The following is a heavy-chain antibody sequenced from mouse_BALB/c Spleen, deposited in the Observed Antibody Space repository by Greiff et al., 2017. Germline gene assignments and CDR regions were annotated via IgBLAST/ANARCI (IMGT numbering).Heavy chain of an antibody. CDR1: GYTFTDYN. CDR2: IYPYNGGT. CDR3: ASPYYDYDGFAY. Sequence: EVQLQQPGPELVKPGASVKISCKASGYTFTDYNMHWVKQSHGKSLEWIGYIYPYNGGTGYNQKFKSKATLTVDNSSSTAYMELRSLTSEDSAVYYCASPYYDYDGFAYWGQGTLVTVSA. D-gene: IGHD2-4*01. J-gene: IGHJ3*01. V-gene: IGHV1S29*02.